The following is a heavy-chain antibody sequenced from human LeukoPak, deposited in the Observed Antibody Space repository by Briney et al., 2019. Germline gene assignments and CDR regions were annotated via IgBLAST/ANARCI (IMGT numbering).Heavy chain of an antibody. CDR1: GFTFNGHW. Sequence: GGSLRLSCAASGFTFNGHWMHWVRHAPGKGLVWVSLINGDGSTISYADSVKGRFTISRDNAKNRLYLQMNSLGAEDTAVYYCASTIGSAGTQYWGQGTLVTVSS. CDR2: INGDGSTI. D-gene: IGHD6-13*01. CDR3: ASTIGSAGTQY. V-gene: IGHV3-74*01. J-gene: IGHJ4*02.